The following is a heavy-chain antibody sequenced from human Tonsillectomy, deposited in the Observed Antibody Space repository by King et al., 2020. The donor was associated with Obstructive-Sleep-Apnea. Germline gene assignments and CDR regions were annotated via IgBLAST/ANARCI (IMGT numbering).Heavy chain of an antibody. CDR3: ASQSYFYGSGNLYGMDV. V-gene: IGHV3-30*01. CDR2: IANDGSDK. CDR1: GFTFSSYA. Sequence: VQLVESGGGVVQPGRSLRLSCAASGFTFSSYAMHWVRQAPGKGLEVAAVIANDGSDKYYADSVKGRFTISRENSKNTLYLQMNSLRAEDTAFYYCASQSYFYGSGNLYGMDVWGQGTTVTVSS. J-gene: IGHJ6*02. D-gene: IGHD3-10*01.